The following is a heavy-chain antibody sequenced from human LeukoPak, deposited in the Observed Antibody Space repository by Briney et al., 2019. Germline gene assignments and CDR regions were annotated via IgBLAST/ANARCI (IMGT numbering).Heavy chain of an antibody. V-gene: IGHV3-33*01. CDR1: GFTFSSYG. J-gene: IGHJ6*02. Sequence: PGGSLRLSCAASGFTFSSYGMHWVRQAPGKGLEWMAVIWYDGSNKYYADSVKGRFTISRDNSKNTLYLQMNSLRAEDTAVYYCARDLTVEPDRGPYYYYGMDVWGQGTTVTVSS. CDR3: ARDLTVEPDRGPYYYYGMDV. CDR2: IWYDGSNK. D-gene: IGHD4-23*01.